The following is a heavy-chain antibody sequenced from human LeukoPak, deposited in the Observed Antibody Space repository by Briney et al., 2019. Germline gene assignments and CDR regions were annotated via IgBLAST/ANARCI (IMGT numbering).Heavy chain of an antibody. D-gene: IGHD5-12*01. CDR2: IYYSGST. J-gene: IGHJ4*02. V-gene: IGHV4-39*07. Sequence: SETLSLTCTVSGGSISSSSYYWGWIRQPPGKGLEWIGSIYYSGSTYYNPSLKSRVTISVDTSKNQFSLKLSSVTAADTAVYYCARGRGYSGYDYYWGYGGSHFDYWGQGTLVTVSS. CDR1: GGSISSSSYY. CDR3: ARGRGYSGYDYYWGYGGSHFDY.